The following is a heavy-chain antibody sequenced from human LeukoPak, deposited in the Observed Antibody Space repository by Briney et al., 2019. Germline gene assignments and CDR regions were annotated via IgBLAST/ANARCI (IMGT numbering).Heavy chain of an antibody. CDR1: GGSISSGIYF. D-gene: IGHD5-24*01. J-gene: IGHJ4*02. V-gene: IGHV4-39*01. CDR3: ARLRNGYPSGLDY. CDR2: ISYSGST. Sequence: SETLSLTCAVSGGSISSGIYFWGWIRQPPGKGLEWIGSISYSGSTYYNPPLKSRVTISVDTSKNQFSLNLNSVTAADMAVYYCARLRNGYPSGLDYWGQGTLVTVSS.